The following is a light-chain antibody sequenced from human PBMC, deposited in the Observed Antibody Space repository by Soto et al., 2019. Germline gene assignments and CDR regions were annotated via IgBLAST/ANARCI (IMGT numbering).Light chain of an antibody. Sequence: EIVLTQSPGTLSLSPGERATLSCRASQSVSSNYLAWYQQKPGQAPRLLIYGAYSRATGIPDRFSGSGSGTDFTLTITRLEPEDFAVYFCQQYGSSPLYTFGQGTKLEI. J-gene: IGKJ2*01. CDR1: QSVSSNY. V-gene: IGKV3-20*01. CDR2: GAY. CDR3: QQYGSSPLYT.